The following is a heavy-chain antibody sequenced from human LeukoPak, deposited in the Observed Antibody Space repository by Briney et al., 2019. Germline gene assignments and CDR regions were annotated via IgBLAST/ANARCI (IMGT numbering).Heavy chain of an antibody. CDR3: IRNFDY. V-gene: IGHV4-34*01. CDR1: GGSFSGYW. Sequence: SETLSLTCAVYGGSFSGYWWSWIRQPPGKGLEGIGEINHSGNTNYNPCLKSRVTISVDTSKNHFSLKLSSVTAADTAVYYCIRNFDYWGQGTLVTVSS. CDR2: INHSGNT. J-gene: IGHJ4*02.